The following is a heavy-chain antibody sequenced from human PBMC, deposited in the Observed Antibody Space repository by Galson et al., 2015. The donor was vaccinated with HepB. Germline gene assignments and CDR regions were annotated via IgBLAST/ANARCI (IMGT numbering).Heavy chain of an antibody. V-gene: IGHV3-7*03. Sequence: SLRLSCAASGFTFSSYWMSWVRQAPGKGLEWVANIKQDGSEKYYVDSVKGRFTISRDNAKNSLYLQMNSLRAEDTAVYYCARESMIVVTSDAFDIWGQGTMVTVSS. CDR1: GFTFSSYW. J-gene: IGHJ3*02. CDR3: ARESMIVVTSDAFDI. D-gene: IGHD3-22*01. CDR2: IKQDGSEK.